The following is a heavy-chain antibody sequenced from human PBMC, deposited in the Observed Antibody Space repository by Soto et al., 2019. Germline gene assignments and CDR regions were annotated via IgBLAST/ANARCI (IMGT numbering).Heavy chain of an antibody. CDR3: ARCRSHSITMVRGYYYYYMDV. J-gene: IGHJ6*03. Sequence: PSETLSLTCAVYGGSFSGYYWSWIRQPPGKGLEWIGEINHSGSTNYNPSLKSRVTISVDTSKNQFSLKLSSVTAADTAVYYCARCRSHSITMVRGYYYYYMDVWGKGTTVTVSS. CDR1: GGSFSGYY. CDR2: INHSGST. V-gene: IGHV4-34*01. D-gene: IGHD3-10*01.